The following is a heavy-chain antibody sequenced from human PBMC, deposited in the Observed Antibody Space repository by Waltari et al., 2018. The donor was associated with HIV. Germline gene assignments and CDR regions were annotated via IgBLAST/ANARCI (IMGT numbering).Heavy chain of an antibody. CDR1: GGSISSSSYY. Sequence: QLQLQESGPGLVKPSETLSLTCTVPGGSISSSSYYWGWIRQHPGKGLEWIGSIYYSGSTYYNPSLKSRVTISVDTSKNQFSLKLSSVTAADTAVYYCARVQTGVDTAMVNRYFDLWGRGTLVTVSS. J-gene: IGHJ2*01. CDR3: ARVQTGVDTAMVNRYFDL. CDR2: IYYSGST. D-gene: IGHD5-18*01. V-gene: IGHV4-39*01.